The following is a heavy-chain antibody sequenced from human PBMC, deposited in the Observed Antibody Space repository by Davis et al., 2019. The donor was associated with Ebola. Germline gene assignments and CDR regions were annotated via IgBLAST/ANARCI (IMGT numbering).Heavy chain of an antibody. D-gene: IGHD6-19*01. CDR2: LSVDGTSE. Sequence: PGGSLRLSCAVSGLPFSTYVLHWVRQAPGKGLEWVAGLSVDGTSEHYLDSVKGRFTISRDNSKNTVYLQMNSPTTDDTAVYYCAREVYTSGRAGIFHFWGQGELVAVSS. CDR3: AREVYTSGRAGIFHF. CDR1: GLPFSTYV. V-gene: IGHV3-30-3*01. J-gene: IGHJ3*01.